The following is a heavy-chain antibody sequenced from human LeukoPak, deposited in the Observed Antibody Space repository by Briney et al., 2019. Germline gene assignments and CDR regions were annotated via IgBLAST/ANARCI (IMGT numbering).Heavy chain of an antibody. J-gene: IGHJ4*02. CDR2: INPNSGGT. CDR1: GYTFTGYY. V-gene: IGHV1-2*02. D-gene: IGHD3-22*01. CDR3: ARAYYYDSSPEDY. Sequence: ASVKVSCKASGYTFTGYYMHWVRQAPGQGLEWMGWINPNSGGTNYAQKFQGRVTMTRDTSISTAYTELSRLRSDDTAVYYCARAYYYDSSPEDYWGQGTLVTVSS.